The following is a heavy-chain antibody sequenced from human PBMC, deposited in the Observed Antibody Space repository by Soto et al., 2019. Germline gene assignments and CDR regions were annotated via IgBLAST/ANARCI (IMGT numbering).Heavy chain of an antibody. D-gene: IGHD3-9*01. CDR2: ISSSSTYI. CDR1: GFTFSSYT. CDR3: ARGSSYDILSGYPADY. J-gene: IGHJ4*02. V-gene: IGHV3-21*01. Sequence: GGSLRLSCAASGFTFSSYTLNWVRQAPGKGLEWVSSISSSSTYIYYADSVKGRFTISRDNAKNSLYLQMNSLRAEDTAVYYCARGSSYDILSGYPADYWGQGTLVTVS.